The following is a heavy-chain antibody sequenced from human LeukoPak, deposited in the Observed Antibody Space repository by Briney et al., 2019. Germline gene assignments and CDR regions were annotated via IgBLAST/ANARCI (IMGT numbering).Heavy chain of an antibody. CDR3: VRLSFYADVSPASPHAYGMDV. CDR1: GFTFDSKA. Sequence: GGSLRLSCAASGFTFDSKAMSWVRQAPGKGLEWVSDISGSGTTTDYADSVKGRFTISRDNAKNTLYLQMSSLRVEDTAVYFCVRLSFYADVSPASPHAYGMDVWGQGTTVTVSS. V-gene: IGHV3-23*01. CDR2: ISGSGTTT. D-gene: IGHD5/OR15-5a*01. J-gene: IGHJ6*02.